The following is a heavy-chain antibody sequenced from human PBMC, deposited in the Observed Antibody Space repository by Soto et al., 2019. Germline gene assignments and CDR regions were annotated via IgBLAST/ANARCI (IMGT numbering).Heavy chain of an antibody. D-gene: IGHD6-6*01. CDR3: AHRRVAARPDAFGI. V-gene: IGHV2-5*01. CDR2: IYWNGDL. CDR1: GFTLTTNGVG. J-gene: IGHJ3*02. Sequence: QITLKESGPTLVKPRETLTLTCTFSGFTLTTNGVGVGWIRQPPGKALEWLALIYWNGDLRSSPSLNNRLTITKDTSKNQVVLTMTDMDPVDTATYYCAHRRVAARPDAFGIWGQGAMVSVSS.